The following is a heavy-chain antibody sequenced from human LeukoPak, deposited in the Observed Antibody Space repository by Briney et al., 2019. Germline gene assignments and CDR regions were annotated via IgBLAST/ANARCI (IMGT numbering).Heavy chain of an antibody. D-gene: IGHD3-10*01. CDR3: ARHGPYGSGSYLH. CDR2: IYPGDSDT. CDR1: GYSFTSYW. Sequence: LGESLKISCKASGYSFTSYWIGWVRQMPGKGLEWMGIIYPGDSDTRYSPSFQGQVTLSADKSISTAYLQWSSLKASDTAMYYCARHGPYGSGSYLHWGQGTLVTVSS. J-gene: IGHJ4*02. V-gene: IGHV5-51*01.